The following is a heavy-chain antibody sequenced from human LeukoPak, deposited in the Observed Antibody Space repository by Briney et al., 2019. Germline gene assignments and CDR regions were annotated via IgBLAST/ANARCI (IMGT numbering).Heavy chain of an antibody. CDR3: AKSRRSYGSGSQIDY. V-gene: IGHV3-23*01. D-gene: IGHD3-10*01. CDR2: ISGSGGST. J-gene: IGHJ4*02. Sequence: GGSLRLSCAASGFTFSSYAMSWVHQAPGKGLEWVSAISGSGGSTYYADSVKGRFTISRDNSKNTLYLQMNSLRAEDTAVYYCAKSRRSYGSGSQIDYWGQGTLVTVSP. CDR1: GFTFSSYA.